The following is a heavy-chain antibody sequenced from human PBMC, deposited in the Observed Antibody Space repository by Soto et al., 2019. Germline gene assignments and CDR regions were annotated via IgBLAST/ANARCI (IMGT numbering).Heavy chain of an antibody. CDR1: GYTFTSYA. V-gene: IGHV1-3*01. J-gene: IGHJ6*02. D-gene: IGHD3-10*01. CDR2: INAGNGNT. CDR3: ARSPPRYGSGSYRYYGMDV. Sequence: ASVKVSCKASGYTFTSYAMHWVRQAPGQRLEWMGWINAGNGNTKYSQKFQGRVTITRDTSASTAYMELSSLRSEDTAVYYCARSPPRYGSGSYRYYGMDVWGQGTTVTVSS.